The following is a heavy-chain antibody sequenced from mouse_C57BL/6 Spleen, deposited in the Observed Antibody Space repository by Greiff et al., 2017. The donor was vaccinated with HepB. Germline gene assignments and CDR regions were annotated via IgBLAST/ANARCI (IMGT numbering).Heavy chain of an antibody. D-gene: IGHD2-4*01. CDR2: IYPSDSET. CDR1: GYTFTSYW. V-gene: IGHV1-61*01. CDR3: ARSGYERLRRPYAMDY. J-gene: IGHJ4*01. Sequence: QVQLQQPGAELVRPGSSVKLSCKASGYTFTSYWMDWVKQRPGQGLEWIGNIYPSDSETHYNQKFKDKATLTVDKSSSTAYMQLSSLTYEDSAVYYCARSGYERLRRPYAMDYWGQGTSVTVSS.